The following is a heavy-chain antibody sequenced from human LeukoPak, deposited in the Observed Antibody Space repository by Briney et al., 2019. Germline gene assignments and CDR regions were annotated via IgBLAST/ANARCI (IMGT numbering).Heavy chain of an antibody. CDR2: ISSSSSYI. D-gene: IGHD2-2*01. V-gene: IGHV3-21*01. Sequence: GGSLRLSCAASGFTFSSYSMNWDRQAPGKGLEWVSSISSSSSYIYYADSVKGRFTISRDNAKNSLYLQMNSLRAEDTAVYYCARGGPYCSSTSCYYLGPIDYWGQGTLVTVSS. J-gene: IGHJ4*02. CDR3: ARGGPYCSSTSCYYLGPIDY. CDR1: GFTFSSYS.